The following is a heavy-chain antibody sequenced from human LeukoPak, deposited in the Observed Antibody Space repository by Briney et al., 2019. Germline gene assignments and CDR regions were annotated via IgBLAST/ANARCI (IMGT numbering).Heavy chain of an antibody. D-gene: IGHD5-24*01. CDR1: GFTVSSNY. CDR3: ASFDRMATIQEAFDI. J-gene: IGHJ3*02. Sequence: PGGSLRLSCAASGFTVSSNYMSWVRQAPGKGLEWVSVIYSGGSTYYADSVKGRFTISRDNSKNTLYLQMNSLRAEDTAVYYCASFDRMATIQEAFDIWGQGTMVTVSS. CDR2: IYSGGST. V-gene: IGHV3-66*01.